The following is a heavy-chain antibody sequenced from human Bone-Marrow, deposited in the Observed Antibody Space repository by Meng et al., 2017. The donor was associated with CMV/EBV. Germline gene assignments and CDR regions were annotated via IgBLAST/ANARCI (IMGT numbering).Heavy chain of an antibody. CDR2: IYYRGST. CDR3: ARVTIFGALY. CDR1: GGSISSSSYY. V-gene: IGHV4-39*07. Sequence: SETLSLTCTVSGGSISSSSYYWGWIRQPPGKGLEWIGSIYYRGSTYYNPSLKSRVTISVDTSKNQFSLKLSSVTAADTAVYYCARVTIFGALYWGQGTLVTVSS. J-gene: IGHJ4*02. D-gene: IGHD3-3*01.